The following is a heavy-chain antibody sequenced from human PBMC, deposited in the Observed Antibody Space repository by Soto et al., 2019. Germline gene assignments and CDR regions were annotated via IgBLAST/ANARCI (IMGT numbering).Heavy chain of an antibody. CDR2: IAYDGINK. V-gene: IGHV3-30-3*01. Sequence: QVQLVESGGGVVQPGTSLRLSCVASGFTFSKFDMHWIRQTPDKRLQWVALIAYDGINKYYTGSVKGRFTVSRDNSKSTVYLQMNNLGLEDTATYFCARGDQYDILLRYYAMDVWGLGTTVTISS. J-gene: IGHJ6*02. CDR1: GFTFSKFD. D-gene: IGHD2-15*01. CDR3: ARGDQYDILLRYYAMDV.